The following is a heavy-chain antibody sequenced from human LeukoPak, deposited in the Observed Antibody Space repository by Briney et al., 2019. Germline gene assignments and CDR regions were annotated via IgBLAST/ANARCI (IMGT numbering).Heavy chain of an antibody. CDR2: IYYAGST. Sequence: PSETLSLTCNVSGDSISSSSYYWSWIRVPPGKGLEWIGSIYYAGSTYYNPSLKSRVTLLVDTSTNHFSLNIKSVTAADTAMYYCARGRRIVVLPGRGYFDLWGRGTLVTVSS. CDR1: GDSISSSSYY. V-gene: IGHV4-39*02. J-gene: IGHJ2*01. CDR3: ARGRRIVVLPGRGYFDL. D-gene: IGHD4/OR15-4a*01.